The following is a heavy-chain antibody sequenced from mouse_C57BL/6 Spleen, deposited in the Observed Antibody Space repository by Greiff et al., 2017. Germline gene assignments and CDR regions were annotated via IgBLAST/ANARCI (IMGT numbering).Heavy chain of an antibody. D-gene: IGHD1-1*01. J-gene: IGHJ2*01. CDR3: ARHGPYYGCDY. V-gene: IGHV5-6*01. Sequence: EVQGVESGGDLVKPGGSLKLSCAASGFTFSSYGMSWVRQTPDKRLEWVATISSGGSYTYYPDSVKGRFTISRDNAKNTLYLQMSSLKSEDTAMYYCARHGPYYGCDYWGQGTTLTVSS. CDR1: GFTFSSYG. CDR2: ISSGGSYT.